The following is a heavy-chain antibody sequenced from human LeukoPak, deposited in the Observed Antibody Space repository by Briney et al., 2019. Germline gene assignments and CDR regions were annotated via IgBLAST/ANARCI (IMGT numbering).Heavy chain of an antibody. D-gene: IGHD5-12*01. V-gene: IGHV3-74*01. CDR2: IDNGGSDT. CDR3: ARKPLSGGYGGTIDY. Sequence: GRSLRLSCAASGFTFEDYAMHWVRQAPGKGLVWVSRIDNGGSDTSHADSVKGRFTISRDNAKNTLYLQMNSLRAEDTAVYYCARKPLSGGYGGTIDYWGQGTLVTVSS. CDR1: GFTFEDYA. J-gene: IGHJ4*02.